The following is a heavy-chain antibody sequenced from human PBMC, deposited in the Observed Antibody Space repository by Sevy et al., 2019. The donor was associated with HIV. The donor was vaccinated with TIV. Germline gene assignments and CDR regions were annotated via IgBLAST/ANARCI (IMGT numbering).Heavy chain of an antibody. J-gene: IGHJ4*02. CDR2: INYSGST. CDR3: AGPILSYNSGWSYYDS. Sequence: SETLSLTCTVSGASISSSGYYWGWIRQPPGEGLEWIASINYSGSTFYHPSLRSRVTISSDTSKNQFSLKLNSVTAADTAIYYCAGPILSYNSGWSYYDSWGQGTVVTVSS. D-gene: IGHD6-19*01. CDR1: GASISSSGYY. V-gene: IGHV4-39*01.